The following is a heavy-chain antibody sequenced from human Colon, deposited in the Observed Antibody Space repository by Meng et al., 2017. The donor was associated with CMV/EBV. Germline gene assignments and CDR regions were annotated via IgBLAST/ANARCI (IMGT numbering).Heavy chain of an antibody. V-gene: IGHV3-33*06. CDR1: GFTFSSYG. CDR3: AKSLLPFKLFYYFDY. J-gene: IGHJ4*02. D-gene: IGHD3-10*01. Sequence: GESLKISCAASGFTFSSYGMHWVRQAPGKGLEWVAVIWYDGSNKYYADSVKGRFTISRDNSKNTLYLQMNSLRAEDTAVYYCAKSLLPFKLFYYFDYWGQGTLVTVSS. CDR2: IWYDGSNK.